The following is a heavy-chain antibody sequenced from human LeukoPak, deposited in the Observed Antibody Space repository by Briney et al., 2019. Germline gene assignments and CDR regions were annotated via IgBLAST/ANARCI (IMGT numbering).Heavy chain of an antibody. CDR1: GYTFTGYY. CDR3: ARGLQGPIPMGIYYYGMDV. D-gene: IGHD1-26*01. Sequence: ASVKVSCKASGYTFTGYYMHWVRQAPGQGLEWMGWINPNSGGTNYAQKFQGRVTMTRDTSISTAYMELSRLRSDDTAVYYCARGLQGPIPMGIYYYGMDVWGQGTTVTVSS. J-gene: IGHJ6*02. CDR2: INPNSGGT. V-gene: IGHV1-2*02.